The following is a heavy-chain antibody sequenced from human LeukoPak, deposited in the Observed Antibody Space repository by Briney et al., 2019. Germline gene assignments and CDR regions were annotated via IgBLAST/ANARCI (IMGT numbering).Heavy chain of an antibody. CDR3: ARDTGWAYDNAFDI. V-gene: IGHV3-21*04. Sequence: GGSLRLSCAASGFTFSNYSMNWVRQAPGKGLEWVSCISGSSNYIYYADSVKGRFTISRDNAKNSLYLQMNSLRAEDTAVYYCARDTGWAYDNAFDIWGQGTMVTVSS. CDR1: GFTFSNYS. J-gene: IGHJ3*02. D-gene: IGHD3-22*01. CDR2: ISGSSNYI.